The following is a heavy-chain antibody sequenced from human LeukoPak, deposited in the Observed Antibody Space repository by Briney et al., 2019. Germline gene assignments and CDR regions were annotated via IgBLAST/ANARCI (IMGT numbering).Heavy chain of an antibody. V-gene: IGHV1-69*05. CDR3: ARSQRAGCNVYYFDS. Sequence: SVKPSCKPSGGTFISYGVSWVRQAPGQGLEWTGGIIPIFRSTNYAQRFRGIVTITTDESTSTVYMELSSLRSEDTAVYYCARSQRAGCNVYYFDSWGQGTLVTVSS. CDR1: GGTFISYG. CDR2: IIPIFRST. D-gene: IGHD5-24*01. J-gene: IGHJ4*02.